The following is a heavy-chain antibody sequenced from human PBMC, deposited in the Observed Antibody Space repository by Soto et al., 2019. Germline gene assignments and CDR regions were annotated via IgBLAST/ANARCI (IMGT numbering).Heavy chain of an antibody. CDR3: ARDCSSTSCRSSLWFDP. CDR2: ITAYNGNT. Sequence: ASVKVSCKASGYTFTSYGISWVRQAPGQGLEWMGWITAYNGNTNYAQKLQGRVTMTTDTSTSTAYMELRSLRSDDAAVYYCARDCSSTSCRSSLWFDPWGQGTLVTVSS. V-gene: IGHV1-18*01. D-gene: IGHD2-2*01. J-gene: IGHJ5*02. CDR1: GYTFTSYG.